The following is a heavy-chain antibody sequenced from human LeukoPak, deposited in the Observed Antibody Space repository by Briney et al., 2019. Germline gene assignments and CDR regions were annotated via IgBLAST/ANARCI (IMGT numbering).Heavy chain of an antibody. CDR2: IRGSGSST. CDR3: AKAGQQLVYDPKFDY. J-gene: IGHJ4*02. V-gene: IGHV3-23*01. Sequence: GGSLRLSCAASGFIFSNYAMSWVRQAPGKGLEWVSGIRGSGSSTYYADSVKGRFTISRGDSKNTLYLQMNSLRAEDTAVYYCAKAGQQLVYDPKFDYWGQGTLDTVSS. CDR1: GFIFSNYA. D-gene: IGHD6-6*01.